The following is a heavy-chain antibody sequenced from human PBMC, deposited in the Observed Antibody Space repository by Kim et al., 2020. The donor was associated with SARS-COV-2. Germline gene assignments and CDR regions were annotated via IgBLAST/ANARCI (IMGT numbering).Heavy chain of an antibody. CDR3: AGGLYYGSGFFQH. V-gene: IGHV4-39*01. CDR2: IYYSGTT. Sequence: SETLSLTCTVSGGSISHDSYYWGWIRQPPGKGLEWIGSIYYSGTTYYNPSLKSRVTISVDTSKNQFSLKLTSVTAADTAVYYCAGGLYYGSGFFQHWGQGTLVPVSS. D-gene: IGHD3-10*01. J-gene: IGHJ1*01. CDR1: GGSISHDSYY.